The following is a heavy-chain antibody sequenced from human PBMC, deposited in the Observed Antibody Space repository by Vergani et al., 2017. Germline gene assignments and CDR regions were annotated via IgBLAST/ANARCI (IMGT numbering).Heavy chain of an antibody. CDR2: IYTSGST. J-gene: IGHJ4*02. Sequence: QVQLQESGPGLVKPSQTLSLTCTVSGGSISSGSYYWSWIRQPAGKGLEWIGRIYTSGSTNYNPSLKSRVTISVDTSKNQLPLKLSSVTAADTAVYYCARGHGELDYWGQGTLVTVSS. V-gene: IGHV4-61*02. CDR1: GGSISSGSYY. D-gene: IGHD3-10*01. CDR3: ARGHGELDY.